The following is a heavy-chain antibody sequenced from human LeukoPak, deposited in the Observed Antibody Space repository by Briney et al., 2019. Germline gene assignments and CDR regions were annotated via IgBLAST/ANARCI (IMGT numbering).Heavy chain of an antibody. CDR1: GFTFSSCW. CDR3: ARLMGERSLFDY. J-gene: IGHJ4*02. Sequence: GGSLRLSCAASGFTFSSCWMTWVRQAPGKGLEWVANIKQDGNEKYYVDSVKGRFSISKDNAKNSVYLQMNSLRAEDTAVYYCARLMGERSLFDYWGQGVLVTVSS. D-gene: IGHD1-26*01. CDR2: IKQDGNEK. V-gene: IGHV3-7*02.